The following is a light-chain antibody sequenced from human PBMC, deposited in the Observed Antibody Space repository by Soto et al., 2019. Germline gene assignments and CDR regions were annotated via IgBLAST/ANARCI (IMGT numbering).Light chain of an antibody. Sequence: QSALTQPASVSGSPGQSITISCTGTSSDIGGHDYVSWYRQSPGKAPKLIIYEVTKRPSGVPDRFSGSKSGNTASLTVSGLQAEDEADYYCSSYAATNNYVFGSGTKLTVL. CDR2: EVT. CDR3: SSYAATNNYV. CDR1: SSDIGGHDY. V-gene: IGLV2-8*01. J-gene: IGLJ1*01.